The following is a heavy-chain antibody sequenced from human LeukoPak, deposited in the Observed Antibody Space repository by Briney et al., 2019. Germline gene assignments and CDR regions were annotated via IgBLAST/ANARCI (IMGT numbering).Heavy chain of an antibody. Sequence: SETLSLTCSVSGDSVSRSDSYWDWIRQPPGKGLESIGTICYSGRTYYSPSLNRRITMSVDRTNNQFSLNLRPVTAAHRAVYYCARRRYYDGSGYLEWGQGTLLSVST. CDR1: GDSVSRSDSY. D-gene: IGHD3-22*01. CDR2: ICYSGRT. J-gene: IGHJ1*01. CDR3: ARRRYYDGSGYLE. V-gene: IGHV4-39*01.